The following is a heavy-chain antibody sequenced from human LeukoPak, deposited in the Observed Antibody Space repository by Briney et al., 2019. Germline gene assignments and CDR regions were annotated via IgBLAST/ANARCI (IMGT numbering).Heavy chain of an antibody. Sequence: SETLSLTCAVYGGSFSGYYWSWIRQPPGKGLEWIGEINHSGSTNYNPSLKSRVTISVDTSKNQFSLKLSSVTAADTAVYYCARRVYYYDSSGYYYFDYWGQGTLVTVSS. J-gene: IGHJ4*02. V-gene: IGHV4-34*01. D-gene: IGHD3-22*01. CDR3: ARRVYYYDSSGYYYFDY. CDR2: INHSGST. CDR1: GGSFSGYY.